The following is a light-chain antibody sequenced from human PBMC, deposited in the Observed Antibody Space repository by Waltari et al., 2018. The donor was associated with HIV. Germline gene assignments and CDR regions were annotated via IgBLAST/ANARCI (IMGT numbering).Light chain of an antibody. CDR1: SSDVGGYNY. CDR2: YVS. CDR3: SSYTSSSTL. J-gene: IGLJ1*01. Sequence: QSALTQPASVSGSPGQSITISCTGTSSDVGGYNYVSWYQQHPGKAPKLMLYYVSNRPSGVSNRVAGSKSGNTASLTISGLQAEDEADYYCSSYTSSSTLFGTGTKVTVL. V-gene: IGLV2-14*03.